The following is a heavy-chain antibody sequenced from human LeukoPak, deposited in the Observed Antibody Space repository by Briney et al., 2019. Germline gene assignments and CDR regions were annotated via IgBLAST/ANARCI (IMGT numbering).Heavy chain of an antibody. Sequence: SETLSLACAVYGGSFSGYYWSWIRQPPGKGLEWIGEINHSGSTNYNPSLKSRVTISVDTSKNQFSLKLSSVTAADTAVYYCARARGWHGKANAYWGQGTLVTVSS. J-gene: IGHJ4*02. CDR3: ARARGWHGKANAY. D-gene: IGHD6-19*01. V-gene: IGHV4-34*01. CDR2: INHSGST. CDR1: GGSFSGYY.